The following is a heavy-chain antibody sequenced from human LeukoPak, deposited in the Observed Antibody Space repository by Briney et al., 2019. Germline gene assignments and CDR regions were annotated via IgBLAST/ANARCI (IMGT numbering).Heavy chain of an antibody. Sequence: TSETLCLTCTVSGASTSAYYWSWIRQPPGKGLEWIGYSYSGGNANYNPSLKSRVTISIDTSENQFSLRLTSVTAADTAVYFCAHSKRGGGYYINAFAVWGQGALVTISS. J-gene: IGHJ3*01. CDR3: AHSKRGGGYYINAFAV. D-gene: IGHD1-26*01. CDR2: SYSGGNA. CDR1: GASTSAYY. V-gene: IGHV4-59*01.